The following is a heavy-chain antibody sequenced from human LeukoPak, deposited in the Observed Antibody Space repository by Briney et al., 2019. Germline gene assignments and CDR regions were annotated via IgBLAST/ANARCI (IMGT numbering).Heavy chain of an antibody. J-gene: IGHJ4*02. CDR1: GGSISSSNYY. V-gene: IGHV4-39*07. CDR3: ARDQYSSGWTDYFDY. D-gene: IGHD6-19*01. Sequence: SETLSLTCTVSGGSISSSNYYWGWIRQPPGKGLEWIGSIYYSGSTYYNPSLKSRVTISVDTSKNQFSLKLSSVTAADTAVYYCARDQYSSGWTDYFDYWGQGTLVTVSS. CDR2: IYYSGST.